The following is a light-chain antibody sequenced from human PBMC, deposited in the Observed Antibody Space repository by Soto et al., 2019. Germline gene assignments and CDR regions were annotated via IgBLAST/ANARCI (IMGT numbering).Light chain of an antibody. CDR2: EVS. Sequence: QSVLTQPASVSGSPGQSITISCTGTTNDVGGSNYVSWYQQHPGKAPKLIIYEVSERPSGVPDRFSGSKSGNTASLNVSGLQAGDEADYYCSSYAGTKTLIFGGGTKLTVL. J-gene: IGLJ2*01. V-gene: IGLV2-8*01. CDR3: SSYAGTKTLI. CDR1: TNDVGGSNY.